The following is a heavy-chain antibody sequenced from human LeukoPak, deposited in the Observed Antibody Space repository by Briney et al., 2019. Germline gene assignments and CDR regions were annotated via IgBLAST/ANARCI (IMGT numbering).Heavy chain of an antibody. Sequence: KPSETLSLTCTVSGGSVSGYYWSWTRQPPGRGLEWIGYIYYSGSTNYNPSLKSRVTISVDTSKNQFSLKVSSVTAADTAVYYCARLGCGGDCYNNYFDYWGQGTLVTVSS. CDR1: GGSVSGYY. CDR3: ARLGCGGDCYNNYFDY. V-gene: IGHV4-59*08. CDR2: IYYSGST. D-gene: IGHD2-21*02. J-gene: IGHJ4*02.